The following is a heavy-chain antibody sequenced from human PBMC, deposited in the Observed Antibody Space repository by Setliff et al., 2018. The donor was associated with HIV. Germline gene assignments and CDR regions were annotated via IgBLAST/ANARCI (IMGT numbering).Heavy chain of an antibody. CDR2: IRSSGAHI. D-gene: IGHD2-15*01. V-gene: IGHV3-21*04. CDR1: EFTFSSYS. CDR3: ARDLVDRGHFDY. Sequence: GGSLRLSCAASEFTFSSYSMNRVRQAPGKGLEWVASIRSSGAHIFYADSLKGRFTISRDNGKNTMYLQMSSLRAEDTAVYYCARDLVDRGHFDYWGHGTLVTVSS. J-gene: IGHJ4*01.